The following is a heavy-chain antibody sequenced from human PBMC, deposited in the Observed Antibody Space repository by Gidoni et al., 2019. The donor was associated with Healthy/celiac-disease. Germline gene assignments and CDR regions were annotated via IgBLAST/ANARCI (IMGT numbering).Heavy chain of an antibody. J-gene: IGHJ4*02. Sequence: QLQLQESGSGLVKPSQTLSLTCAVSGGPISRGGYSWSWIRQPPGKGLEWIGYMYHSGSTYYNPSLKSRVTISVDRSKNQFSLKLSAVTAADTAVYDCARGIHCSSTSCYYLDYWGQGTLVTVSS. D-gene: IGHD2-2*01. V-gene: IGHV4-30-2*01. CDR1: GGPISRGGYS. CDR3: ARGIHCSSTSCYYLDY. CDR2: MYHSGST.